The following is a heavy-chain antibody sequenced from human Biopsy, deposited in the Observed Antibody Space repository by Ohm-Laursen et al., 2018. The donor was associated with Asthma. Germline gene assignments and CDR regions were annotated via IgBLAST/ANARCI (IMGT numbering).Heavy chain of an antibody. D-gene: IGHD6-13*01. J-gene: IGHJ4*02. Sequence: SLRLSCAASGTHFGSYNMHWARQAPGKGLEWVAVITFDGSTQHYGDSVKGRFTISRDNSKNMLFLQMNGLRAEDTAVYYCSRDTLGYYFDIWGQGTQVPVSS. CDR3: SRDTLGYYFDI. CDR2: ITFDGSTQ. CDR1: GTHFGSYN. V-gene: IGHV3-30-3*01.